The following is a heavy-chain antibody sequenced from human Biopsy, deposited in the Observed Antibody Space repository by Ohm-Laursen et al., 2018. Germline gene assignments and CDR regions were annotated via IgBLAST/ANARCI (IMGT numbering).Heavy chain of an antibody. CDR3: VAYPSSGFFENNDDFAMDV. CDR1: GGAFTNYA. V-gene: IGHV1-69*01. J-gene: IGHJ6*02. D-gene: IGHD6-19*01. CDR2: IITVSETA. Sequence: SSVKVSSKASGGAFTNYAINWVRQAPGPGLGWMGGIITVSETAGYAERFQGRVTITADVTTTTAYMDLSGLRSEDTAVYYCVAYPSSGFFENNDDFAMDVWGQGTTVIVSS.